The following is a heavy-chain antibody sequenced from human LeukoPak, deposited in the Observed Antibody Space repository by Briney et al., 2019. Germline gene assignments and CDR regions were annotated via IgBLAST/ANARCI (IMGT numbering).Heavy chain of an antibody. CDR2: IYTSGST. CDR3: AITYYYDSSGYYYDKCAFDI. D-gene: IGHD3-22*01. Sequence: NPSETLSLTCTVSGGSISSYYWSWLRQPAGKGLEWIGRIYTSGSTNYNPPLKSRVTMSVDTSKNQFSLKLSSVTAADTAVYYCAITYYYDSSGYYYDKCAFDIWGQGTMVTVSS. CDR1: GGSISSYY. V-gene: IGHV4-4*07. J-gene: IGHJ3*02.